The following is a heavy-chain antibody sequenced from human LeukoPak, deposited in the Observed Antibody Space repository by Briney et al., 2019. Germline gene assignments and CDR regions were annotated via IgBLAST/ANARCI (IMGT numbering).Heavy chain of an antibody. D-gene: IGHD2-2*02. CDR2: ISGSGGST. J-gene: IGHJ4*02. Sequence: GGSLRLSCAASGFTFSSYAMSWVRQAPGKGLEWVSAISGSGGSTYYADSVKGRFTISRDNSKNTLYLQMNSLRAEDTAVYYCAKELSLGCSSTSCYTEGFDYWGQGTLVTVSS. CDR1: GFTFSSYA. CDR3: AKELSLGCSSTSCYTEGFDY. V-gene: IGHV3-23*01.